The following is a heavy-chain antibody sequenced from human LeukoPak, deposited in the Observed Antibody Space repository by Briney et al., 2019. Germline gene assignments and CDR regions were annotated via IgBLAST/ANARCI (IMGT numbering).Heavy chain of an antibody. CDR3: ARGLPPLVYYFDY. J-gene: IGHJ4*02. Sequence: ASVKVSCKASGYTFTSYYMHWVRQAPAQGLEWVGVINPSGGSTSYAQKFQGRVTMTRDTSTSTVYMELSSLRSEDTAVYYCARGLPPLVYYFDYWGQGTLVTVSS. CDR1: GYTFTSYY. V-gene: IGHV1-46*01. CDR2: INPSGGST. D-gene: IGHD5/OR15-5a*01.